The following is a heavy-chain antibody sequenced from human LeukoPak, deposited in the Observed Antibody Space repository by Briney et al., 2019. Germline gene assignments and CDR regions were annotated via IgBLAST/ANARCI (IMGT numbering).Heavy chain of an antibody. J-gene: IGHJ4*02. CDR1: GFTFSSYA. CDR2: ISGSGGST. V-gene: IGHV3-23*01. Sequence: GGSLRLSCAASGFTFSSYAMSWVRQAPGKGLEWVSAISGSGGSTYYADSVKGRFTISRDDSKNTLYLQMNSLRAEDTAVYYCATVQLGDVDYWGQGTLITVSS. D-gene: IGHD3-10*01. CDR3: ATVQLGDVDY.